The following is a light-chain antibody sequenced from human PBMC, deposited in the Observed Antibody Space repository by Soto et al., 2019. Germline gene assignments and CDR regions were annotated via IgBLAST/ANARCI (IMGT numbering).Light chain of an antibody. CDR3: QQSDSLPVT. CDR2: DAS. J-gene: IGKJ5*01. Sequence: DIQMTQSPSSLSASVCDRVTITCRSRQDISNYLNWYQQRPGKAPKLLIYDASNLERGVPSRFSGTRSGTHFTFAITSLQPEDVATYYCQQSDSLPVTFGQGTRLEI. V-gene: IGKV1-33*01. CDR1: QDISNY.